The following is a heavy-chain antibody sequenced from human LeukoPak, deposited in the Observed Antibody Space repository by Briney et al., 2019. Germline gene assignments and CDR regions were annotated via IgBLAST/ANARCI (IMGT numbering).Heavy chain of an antibody. Sequence: PGGSLRLSCAASGFTFSTYAMHWVRQAPGKGLEYVSAISTNGGGTYYANSVKGRFTISRDNSKNTLYLQMNSLRAEDTAVYYCAKDLCSSTSCYHYYYYYMDVWGKGTTVTVSS. D-gene: IGHD2-2*01. CDR1: GFTFSTYA. CDR2: ISTNGGGT. J-gene: IGHJ6*03. CDR3: AKDLCSSTSCYHYYYYYMDV. V-gene: IGHV3-64*01.